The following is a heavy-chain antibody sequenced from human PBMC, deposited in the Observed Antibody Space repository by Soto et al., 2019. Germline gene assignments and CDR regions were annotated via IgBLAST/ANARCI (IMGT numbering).Heavy chain of an antibody. D-gene: IGHD6-19*01. V-gene: IGHV2-5*02. CDR1: GFSLSTGGVG. CDR2: IYWDDDK. J-gene: IGHJ5*02. Sequence: QLTLKESGPTLVKPTQTLTLTCTFSGFSLSTGGVGVAWIRQPPGKALEWLALIYWDDDKRYSPSLKSRLTITKDTSKNQVVLTMTNMDPVDTATYYCAHRAVAGRVPGWFDPWGQGTLVTVSS. CDR3: AHRAVAGRVPGWFDP.